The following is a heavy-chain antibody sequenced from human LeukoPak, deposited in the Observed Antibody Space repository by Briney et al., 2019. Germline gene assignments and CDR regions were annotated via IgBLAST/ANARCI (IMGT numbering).Heavy chain of an antibody. Sequence: QPGGSLRLSCAASGFTFSSYGMHWVRQAPGKGLEWVAVIWYDGSNKYYADSVKGRFTISRDNSKNTLYLQMNSLRAEDTAVYYCARFRGGSSYYYYYGMDVWGQGTTVTVSS. D-gene: IGHD6-13*01. CDR2: IWYDGSNK. CDR3: ARFRGGSSYYYYYGMDV. J-gene: IGHJ6*02. V-gene: IGHV3-33*01. CDR1: GFTFSSYG.